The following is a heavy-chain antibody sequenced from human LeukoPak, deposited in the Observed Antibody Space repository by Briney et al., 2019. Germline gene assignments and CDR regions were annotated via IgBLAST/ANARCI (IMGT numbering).Heavy chain of an antibody. D-gene: IGHD6-6*01. CDR3: ARDRASSSTRSPFDY. Sequence: ASAKVSCKASGYTFTSYGISWVRQAPGQGLEWMGWISAYNGNTNYAQKLQGRVTMTTDTSTSTAYMELRSLRSDDTAVYYCARDRASSSTRSPFDYWGQGTLVTVSS. J-gene: IGHJ4*02. CDR2: ISAYNGNT. CDR1: GYTFTSYG. V-gene: IGHV1-18*01.